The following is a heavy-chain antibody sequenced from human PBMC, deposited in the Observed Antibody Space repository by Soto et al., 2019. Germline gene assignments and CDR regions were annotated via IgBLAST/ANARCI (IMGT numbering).Heavy chain of an antibody. CDR1: GGIFSSYA. Sequence: QVQLVQSGAEVKKPGSSVKVSCKASGGIFSSYAISWLRQAPGQGLEWMGGIIPIFGTANYAQKFQGRVTITADESTSTAYMELSSLRSEDTAVYYCARKQATGYSDSSCYYGAFDIWGQGTMVTVSS. CDR3: ARKQATGYSDSSCYYGAFDI. J-gene: IGHJ3*02. D-gene: IGHD3-22*01. V-gene: IGHV1-69*01. CDR2: IIPIFGTA.